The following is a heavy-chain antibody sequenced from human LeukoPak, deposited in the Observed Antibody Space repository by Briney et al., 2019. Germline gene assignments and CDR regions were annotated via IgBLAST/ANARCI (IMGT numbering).Heavy chain of an antibody. Sequence: SVKVSCKASGGTFSSYAISWVRQAPGQGLEWMGGIIPIFGTANYAQKSQGRVTMTRDTSTSTVYMELSSLRSEDTAVYYCARALHGGNSGFDYWGQGTLVTVSS. D-gene: IGHD4-23*01. CDR1: GGTFSSYA. V-gene: IGHV1-69*05. CDR2: IIPIFGTA. CDR3: ARALHGGNSGFDY. J-gene: IGHJ4*02.